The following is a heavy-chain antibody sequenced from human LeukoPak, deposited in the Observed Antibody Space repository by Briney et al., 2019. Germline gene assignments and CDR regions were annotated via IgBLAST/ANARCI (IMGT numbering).Heavy chain of an antibody. CDR2: VDPEDGET. V-gene: IGHV1-69-2*01. D-gene: IGHD3-3*01. Sequence: VKVSCKVSGYTFTDYYMHWVQQAPGKGLEGMGLVDPEDGETIYAEKFQGRVTITADTSTDTAYMELSSLRSEDTAVYYCATGLRFYYYMDVWGKGTTVTVSS. J-gene: IGHJ6*03. CDR3: ATGLRFYYYMDV. CDR1: GYTFTDYY.